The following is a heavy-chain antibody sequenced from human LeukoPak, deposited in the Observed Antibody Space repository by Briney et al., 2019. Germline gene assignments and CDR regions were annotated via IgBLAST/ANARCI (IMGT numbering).Heavy chain of an antibody. CDR2: IWYDGSQR. J-gene: IGHJ3*02. V-gene: IGHV3-33*01. Sequence: GGSLRLSCTPSGFANKKCGIHWVRQAPGKGLEWVAMIWYDGSQRYYADSVKGRFTVSGDYSDNTLYLEAKNLRDDDTALYYCAREPFDGSGDTFDIWGQGTMVTVSS. CDR1: GFANKKCG. CDR3: AREPFDGSGDTFDI. D-gene: IGHD3-10*01.